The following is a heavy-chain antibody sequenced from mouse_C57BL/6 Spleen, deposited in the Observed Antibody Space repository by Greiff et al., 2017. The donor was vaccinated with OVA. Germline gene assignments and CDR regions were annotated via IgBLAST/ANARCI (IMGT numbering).Heavy chain of an antibody. J-gene: IGHJ2*01. CDR2: INPNNGGT. CDR1: GYTFTDYY. Sequence: EVKLKQSGPELVKPGASVKISCKASGYTFTDYYMNWVKQSHGKSLEWIGDINPNNGGTSYNQKFKGKATLTVDKSSSTAYMELRSLTSEDSAVYYCARWNYSNYEGYFDYWGQGTTLTVSS. CDR3: ARWNYSNYEGYFDY. D-gene: IGHD2-5*01. V-gene: IGHV1-26*01.